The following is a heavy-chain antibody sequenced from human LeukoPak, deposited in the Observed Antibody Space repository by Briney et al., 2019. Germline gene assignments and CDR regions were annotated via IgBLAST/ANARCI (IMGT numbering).Heavy chain of an antibody. CDR1: GFTSSSYT. J-gene: IGHJ6*02. CDR2: IGGSGGTT. D-gene: IGHD3-16*01. Sequence: GGSLRLSCSASGFTSSSYTMRWVRQAPGKGLEYVSAIGGSGGTTFYADSVKGRFTISRDNSNNTLYLQMSILRAEDTAVYYCVNGGLKIGVDVWGQGTTVTVSS. V-gene: IGHV3-64D*06. CDR3: VNGGLKIGVDV.